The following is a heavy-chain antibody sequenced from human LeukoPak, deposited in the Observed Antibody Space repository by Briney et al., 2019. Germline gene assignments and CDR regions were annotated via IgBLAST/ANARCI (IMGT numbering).Heavy chain of an antibody. D-gene: IGHD5-24*01. J-gene: IGHJ4*02. V-gene: IGHV4-39*01. CDR2: IYYSGST. CDR1: GGSISSSSYY. CDR3: ARTVGVEMATTLFDY. Sequence: SETLSLTCTVSGGSISSSSYYWGWIRQPPGKGLEWIGSIYYSGSTYYNPSLKSRVTISVDTSKNQFSLKLSSVTAADTAVYYCARTVGVEMATTLFDYWGQGTLVTVSS.